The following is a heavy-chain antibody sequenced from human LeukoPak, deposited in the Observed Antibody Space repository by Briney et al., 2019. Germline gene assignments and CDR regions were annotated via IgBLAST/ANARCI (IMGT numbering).Heavy chain of an antibody. D-gene: IGHD3-22*01. V-gene: IGHV1-69*05. CDR1: GYTFTSYG. CDR2: IIPIFGTA. CDR3: ARDSIHYYDSSGYYYSHYYYMDV. J-gene: IGHJ6*03. Sequence: SVKVSCKASGYTFTSYGISWVRQAPGQGLEWMGGIIPIFGTANYAQKFQGRVTITTDESTSTAYMELSSLRSEDTAVYYCARDSIHYYDSSGYYYSHYYYMDVWGKGTTVTVSS.